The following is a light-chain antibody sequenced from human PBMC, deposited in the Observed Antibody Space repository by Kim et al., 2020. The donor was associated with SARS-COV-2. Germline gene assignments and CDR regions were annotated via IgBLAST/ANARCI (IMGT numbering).Light chain of an antibody. Sequence: SPRQVAPLSCRASQSVSSYLAWYQQKPGQAPRLLIYDASNRATGIPARFSGSGSGTDFTLTISSLEPEDFAVYYCQQRSNWPQVTFGGGTKVEIK. J-gene: IGKJ4*01. CDR2: DAS. CDR3: QQRSNWPQVT. V-gene: IGKV3-11*01. CDR1: QSVSSY.